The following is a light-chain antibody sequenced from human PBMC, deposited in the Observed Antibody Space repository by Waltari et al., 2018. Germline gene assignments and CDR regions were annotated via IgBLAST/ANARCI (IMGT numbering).Light chain of an antibody. Sequence: DIQMTQSPYTLSASVGDRVTITCRASQSIGSWLAWYQQKPGKAPKLLIYKASSLESGVPSRFSGSGYGTEFTLTIGSLQPDDFATYFCQQYDSYSRTFGQGTKLDIK. CDR3: QQYDSYSRT. CDR2: KAS. V-gene: IGKV1-5*03. J-gene: IGKJ2*01. CDR1: QSIGSW.